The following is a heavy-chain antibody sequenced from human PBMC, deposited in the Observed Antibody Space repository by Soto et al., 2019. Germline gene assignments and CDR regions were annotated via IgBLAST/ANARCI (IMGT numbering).Heavy chain of an antibody. CDR2: LSDNGGHT. Sequence: ETLSLTCRVSGDSITSYYWSWIRQAPGKGLEWVSTLSDNGGHTYYADSVKGRFTISRDNSKNTLYLQMNSLRAEDTAVYYCAKDSQSVLVSAARVYGMDVWGQGTTVTV. CDR1: GDSITSYY. D-gene: IGHD2-2*01. V-gene: IGHV3-23*01. J-gene: IGHJ6*02. CDR3: AKDSQSVLVSAARVYGMDV.